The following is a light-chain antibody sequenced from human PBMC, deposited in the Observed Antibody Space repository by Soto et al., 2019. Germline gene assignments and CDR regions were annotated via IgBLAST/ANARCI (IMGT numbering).Light chain of an antibody. V-gene: IGKV1-5*03. Sequence: DIQMTQSPSTLSASVGDRVTITCRASQSISSWLAWYQQKPGKAPKLLIYKASSLESGVPSRFSGSGSGTVFTLTISIQQADVVATYYYQQYNSYSTFGQGTKVEIK. CDR3: QQYNSYST. CDR1: QSISSW. CDR2: KAS. J-gene: IGKJ1*01.